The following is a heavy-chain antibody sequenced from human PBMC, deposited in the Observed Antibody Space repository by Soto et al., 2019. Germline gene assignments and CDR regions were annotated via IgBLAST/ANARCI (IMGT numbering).Heavy chain of an antibody. CDR3: ARRHLAVAVSPWFDP. J-gene: IGHJ5*02. V-gene: IGHV2-26*01. Sequence: QVTLKESGPVLVKSTETLTLRCTVSGLSITDSEMGVSWIRQPPGKALEWLAHIDSSGEKSYRTFLKSRLTISKDTSKSQIVLIMTNMDPADTATYYCARRHLAVAVSPWFDPWGQGILVTVSS. CDR1: GLSITDSEMG. CDR2: IDSSGEK. D-gene: IGHD3-16*01.